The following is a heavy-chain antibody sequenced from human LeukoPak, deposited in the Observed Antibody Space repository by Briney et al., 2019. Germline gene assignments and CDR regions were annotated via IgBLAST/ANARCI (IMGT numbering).Heavy chain of an antibody. J-gene: IGHJ6*03. Sequence: PSETLSLTCAVYGGSFSGYYWSWIRQPPGKGLEWIGEINHSGSTNYNPSLKSRVTISVDTSKDQFSLKLSSVTAADTAVYYCARHSRDLGYSYGLYYYYYYMDVWGKGTTVTISS. CDR3: ARHSRDLGYSYGLYYYYYYMDV. CDR2: INHSGST. CDR1: GGSFSGYY. V-gene: IGHV4-34*01. D-gene: IGHD5-18*01.